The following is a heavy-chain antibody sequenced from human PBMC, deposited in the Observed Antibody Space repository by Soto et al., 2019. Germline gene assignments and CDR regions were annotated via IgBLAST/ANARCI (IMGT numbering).Heavy chain of an antibody. CDR3: ARDRLRGYDRAFHY. V-gene: IGHV3-11*01. J-gene: IGHJ4*02. CDR2: ISESGRTV. CDR1: GFSFSDYY. D-gene: IGHD5-12*01. Sequence: QVQLVESGGALVKPGGSLRLSCATSGFSFSDYYMMWIRQAPGKGLEWVSLISESGRTVYYADSVKGRFTISRDNAKNSLYLQMDSLRAEDTALYYCARDRLRGYDRAFHYWGQGTLVTVSS.